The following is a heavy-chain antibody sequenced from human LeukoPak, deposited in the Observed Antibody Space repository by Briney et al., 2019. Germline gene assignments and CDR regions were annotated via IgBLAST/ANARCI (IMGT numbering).Heavy chain of an antibody. J-gene: IGHJ4*02. D-gene: IGHD6-13*01. V-gene: IGHV3-30-3*01. CDR1: GFTFSSYA. CDR2: ISYDGSNK. Sequence: GGSLRLSCAASGFTFSSYAMHWVRQAPGKGLEWVAFISYDGSNKYYADSVKGRFTISRDNSKNTLYLQMNSLRAEDTAVYYCAREDGYSSSWYSDYWGQGTLVTVSS. CDR3: AREDGYSSSWYSDY.